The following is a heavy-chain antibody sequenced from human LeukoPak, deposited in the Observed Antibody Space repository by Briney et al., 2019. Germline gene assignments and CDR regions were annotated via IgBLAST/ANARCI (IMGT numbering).Heavy chain of an antibody. CDR3: ASSLTTVTLYYYYYMDV. V-gene: IGHV3-66*02. Sequence: LAGGSLRLSCAASGFTVSSNYMSWVRQAPGKGLEWVSFIYSGGSTHDADSVKGRFTISRDNSKNTLYLQMNSLRAEDTAVYYCASSLTTVTLYYYYYMDVWGKGTTVTVSS. CDR2: IYSGGST. J-gene: IGHJ6*03. D-gene: IGHD4-11*01. CDR1: GFTVSSNY.